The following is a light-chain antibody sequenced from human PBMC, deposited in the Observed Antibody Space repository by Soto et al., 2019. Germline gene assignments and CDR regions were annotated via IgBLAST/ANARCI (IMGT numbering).Light chain of an antibody. CDR3: QQYSSSPPT. CDR1: QSVSNSY. CDR2: GAS. Sequence: EVVLTQSPDTLSLSPGERATLSCRASQSVSNSYLAWYQQKPGQAPRLLIYGASSRATGIPDSFSGSGSGTDFTLTISRLEPEDFAVYYCQQYSSSPPTFGQGTRLEI. J-gene: IGKJ5*01. V-gene: IGKV3-20*01.